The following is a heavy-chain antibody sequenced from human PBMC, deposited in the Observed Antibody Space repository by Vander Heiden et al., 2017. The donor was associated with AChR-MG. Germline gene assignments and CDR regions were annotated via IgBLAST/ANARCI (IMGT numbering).Heavy chain of an antibody. Sequence: QVQLVESGGGVVQPGRSLRLSCAAPGFPFRSYGMHWVRQAPGKGLEWVAVIWYDGSNKYYADSVKGRFTISRDNSKNTLYLQMNSLRAEDTAVYYCARADGSSWVYFDYWGQGTLVTVSS. D-gene: IGHD6-13*01. CDR3: ARADGSSWVYFDY. CDR2: IWYDGSNK. J-gene: IGHJ4*02. CDR1: GFPFRSYG. V-gene: IGHV3-33*01.